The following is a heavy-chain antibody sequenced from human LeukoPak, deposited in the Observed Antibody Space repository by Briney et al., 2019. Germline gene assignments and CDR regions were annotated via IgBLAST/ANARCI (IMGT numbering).Heavy chain of an antibody. J-gene: IGHJ3*02. CDR2: IYHSGST. V-gene: IGHV4-4*02. D-gene: IGHD3-22*01. Sequence: SETLSLTCAVSGGSISSSNWWSWVRQPPGKGLEWIGEIYHSGSTNYNPSLKSRVTISVDKSKNQFSLKLSSVTAADTAVYYCAGVESGITMIVDDYAFDIWGQGTMVTVSS. CDR1: GGSISSSNW. CDR3: AGVESGITMIVDDYAFDI.